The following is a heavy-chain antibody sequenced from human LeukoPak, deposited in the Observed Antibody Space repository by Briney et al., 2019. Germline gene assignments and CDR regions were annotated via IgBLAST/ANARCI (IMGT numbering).Heavy chain of an antibody. D-gene: IGHD3-10*01. Sequence: PSETLSLTCTVSGGSINNYYWSWIRQPAGKGLEWIGRIYTSGSTYYNPSLKSRVTMSVDTSKNQFSLKLSSVTAADTAVYYCARDPGITMVRGVITNDYYFDYWGQGTLVTVSS. CDR1: GGSINNYY. V-gene: IGHV4-4*07. CDR3: ARDPGITMVRGVITNDYYFDY. CDR2: IYTSGST. J-gene: IGHJ4*02.